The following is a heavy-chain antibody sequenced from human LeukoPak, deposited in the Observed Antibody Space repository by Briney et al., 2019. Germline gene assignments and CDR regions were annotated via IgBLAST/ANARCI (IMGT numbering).Heavy chain of an antibody. CDR1: GGTFSSYA. V-gene: IGHV1-69*04. J-gene: IGHJ6*02. CDR3: ARVELGMATISAYYYYGMDV. D-gene: IGHD5-24*01. Sequence: GASVKVSCKASGGTFSSYAISWVRQAPGQGLEWMGRIIPILGIANYAQKFQGRVTITADKSTSTAYMELSSLRSEDTAVYYCARVELGMATISAYYYYGMDVWGQGTTVTVSS. CDR2: IIPILGIA.